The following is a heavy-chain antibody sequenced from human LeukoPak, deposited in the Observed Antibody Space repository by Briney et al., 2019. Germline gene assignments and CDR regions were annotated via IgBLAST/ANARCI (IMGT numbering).Heavy chain of an antibody. J-gene: IGHJ6*03. V-gene: IGHV4-59*01. CDR3: ARTTEGGYTYGYFYYYYMDV. Sequence: SETLSLTCTVSGGSISSYYWSWIRQPPGKGLEWIGYIYYSGSTNYNPSLKSRVTISVDTSENQFSLKLSSVTAADTAVYYCARTTEGGYTYGYFYYYYMDVWGKGTTVTISS. D-gene: IGHD5-18*01. CDR2: IYYSGST. CDR1: GGSISSYY.